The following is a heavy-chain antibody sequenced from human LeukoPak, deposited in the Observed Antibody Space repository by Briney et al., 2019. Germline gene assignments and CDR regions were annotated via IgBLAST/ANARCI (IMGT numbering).Heavy chain of an antibody. V-gene: IGHV3-21*04. CDR1: GFTFSSYT. CDR3: AKLEGLRYFDWLPDY. CDR2: ITTTSSHI. Sequence: GGSLRLSCAASGFTFSSYTMNWVRQAPGKGLEWVSSITTTSSHIYYADSVKGRFTISRDNAKSSLFLQMNSLRAEDTAVYYCAKLEGLRYFDWLPDYWGQGTLVTVSS. J-gene: IGHJ4*02. D-gene: IGHD3-9*01.